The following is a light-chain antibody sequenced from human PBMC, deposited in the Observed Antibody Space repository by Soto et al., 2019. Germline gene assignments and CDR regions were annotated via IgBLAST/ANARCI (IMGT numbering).Light chain of an antibody. V-gene: IGLV2-14*01. Sequence: QSALTQPASVSGSPGQSITISCTGTSSDVGGYNYVSWYQQHAGKAPKLMIYDVSNRPSGVSNRFSGSKSGNTASLTISGLQGEDEADYYCSSYTSSDTLVFRTGTKVTVL. J-gene: IGLJ1*01. CDR1: SSDVGGYNY. CDR3: SSYTSSDTLV. CDR2: DVS.